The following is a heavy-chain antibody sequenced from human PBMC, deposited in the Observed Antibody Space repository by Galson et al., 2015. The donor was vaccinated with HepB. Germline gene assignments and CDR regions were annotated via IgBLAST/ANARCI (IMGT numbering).Heavy chain of an antibody. CDR1: GFTFDDYA. CDR3: AKEPYSSGYFDP. V-gene: IGHV3-9*01. CDR2: ISWNSGSI. D-gene: IGHD6-19*01. Sequence: SLRLSCAASGFTFDDYAMHWVRQAPGKGLEWVSGISWNSGSIGYADSVKGRFTISRDNAKNSLYLQMNSLRAEGTAVYYCAKEPYSSGYFDPCGQGTLVTVSS. J-gene: IGHJ5*02.